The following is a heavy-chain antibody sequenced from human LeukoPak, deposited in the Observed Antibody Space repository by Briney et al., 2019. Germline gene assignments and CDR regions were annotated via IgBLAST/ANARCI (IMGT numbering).Heavy chain of an antibody. Sequence: ASVKVSCKASGGTFSSYAISWVRQAPGQGLEWMGGIIPIFGTANYAQKFQGRVTITADGSTSTAYMELSSLRSEDTAVYYCAREKYSGYDSLCFDYWGQGTLVTVSS. CDR3: AREKYSGYDSLCFDY. CDR1: GGTFSSYA. J-gene: IGHJ4*02. CDR2: IIPIFGTA. D-gene: IGHD5-12*01. V-gene: IGHV1-69*13.